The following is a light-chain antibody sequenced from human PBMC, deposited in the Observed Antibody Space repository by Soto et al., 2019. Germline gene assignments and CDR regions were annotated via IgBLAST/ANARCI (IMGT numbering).Light chain of an antibody. CDR1: QGVSRK. CDR2: GAS. CDR3: QQYGSSPPIT. V-gene: IGKV3-20*01. J-gene: IGKJ5*01. Sequence: DIVMTQSPATLSVAPGERVTFSCRASQGVSRKLAWYQHKPGQAPRLLMYGASSRATGIPDRFSGSGSGTDFTLTISRLEPEDFAVYYCQQYGSSPPITFGQGTRLEIK.